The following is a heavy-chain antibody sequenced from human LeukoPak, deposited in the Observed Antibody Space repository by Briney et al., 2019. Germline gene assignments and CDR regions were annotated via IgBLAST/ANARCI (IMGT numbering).Heavy chain of an antibody. V-gene: IGHV3-48*03. J-gene: IGHJ6*04. CDR1: GFTFSSYE. Sequence: GGSLRLSCAASGFTFSSYEMNWVRQAPGKGLEGFSHISSSGSTIYYADSVKGRFTISRDNAKNSLYLQMNSLRAEDTAVYCCAELGINMIGGVWGKGTTVTISS. CDR3: AELGINMIGGV. CDR2: ISSSGSTI. D-gene: IGHD3-10*02.